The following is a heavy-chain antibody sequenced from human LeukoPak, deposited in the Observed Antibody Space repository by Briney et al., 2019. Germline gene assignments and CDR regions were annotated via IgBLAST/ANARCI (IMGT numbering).Heavy chain of an antibody. CDR2: ISYDGSNK. CDR1: GFTSSSYG. CDR3: AKASDYGGSSGASFDAFDI. D-gene: IGHD4-23*01. Sequence: GRSLRLSCAASGFTSSSYGMHWVRQAPGKGLEWVAVISYDGSNKYYADSVKGRFTISRDNSKNTLYLQMNSLRAEDTAVYYCAKASDYGGSSGASFDAFDIWGQGTMVTVSS. V-gene: IGHV3-30*18. J-gene: IGHJ3*02.